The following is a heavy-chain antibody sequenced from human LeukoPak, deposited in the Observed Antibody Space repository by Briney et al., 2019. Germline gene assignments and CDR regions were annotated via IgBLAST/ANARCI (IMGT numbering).Heavy chain of an antibody. CDR2: ISSSSSYI. CDR3: ARALNYYDSSGLHDAFDI. V-gene: IGHV3-21*01. Sequence: GGSLRLSCAASGFTFSSYSMNWVRQAPGKGLEWVLSISSSSSYIYYADSVKGRFTISRDNAKNSLYLQMNSLRAEDTAVYYCARALNYYDSSGLHDAFDIWGQGTMVTVSS. J-gene: IGHJ3*02. CDR1: GFTFSSYS. D-gene: IGHD3-22*01.